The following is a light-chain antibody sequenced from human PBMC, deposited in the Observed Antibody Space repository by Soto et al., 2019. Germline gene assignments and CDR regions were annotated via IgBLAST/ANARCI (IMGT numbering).Light chain of an antibody. CDR2: EVS. CDR3: SSYAGSNNLV. J-gene: IGLJ2*01. Sequence: QSALTQPPSASGSPGQSVTISCTGTSSDVGGYNYVSWYQQHPGKAPKLMIYEVSKRPSGVPDRFSGSKYGNTASLTVSGXXXXXXXDYYCSSYAGSNNLVFGGGTK. CDR1: SSDVGGYNY. V-gene: IGLV2-8*01.